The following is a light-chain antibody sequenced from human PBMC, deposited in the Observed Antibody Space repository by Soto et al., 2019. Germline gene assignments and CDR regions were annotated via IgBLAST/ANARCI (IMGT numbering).Light chain of an antibody. CDR1: QSISAY. V-gene: IGKV1-39*01. CDR2: AAT. J-gene: IGKJ5*01. Sequence: DIQMTQSPSSLFASVGDRVTITCRANQSISAYLNWYQQRPGKAPSLLIYAATRLHSGVPSRFSGSGSGTDFTLTISSLQPEDFATYYCQRSYRSISFGQGTRQEMK. CDR3: QRSYRSIS.